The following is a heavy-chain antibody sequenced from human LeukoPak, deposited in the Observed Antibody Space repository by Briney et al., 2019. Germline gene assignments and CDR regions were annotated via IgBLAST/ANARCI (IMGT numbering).Heavy chain of an antibody. V-gene: IGHV3-74*01. J-gene: IGHJ4*02. CDR1: GTYW. D-gene: IGHD2/OR15-2a*01. CDR2: INSDGSWT. Sequence: GGSLRPSCAASGTYWMHWVRQAPGKGLVWVSHINSDGSWTGYADSVKGRFTISKDNAKNTVSLQMNNLRAEDTAVYYCVTFYETYWGRGTLVTVSS. CDR3: VTFYETY.